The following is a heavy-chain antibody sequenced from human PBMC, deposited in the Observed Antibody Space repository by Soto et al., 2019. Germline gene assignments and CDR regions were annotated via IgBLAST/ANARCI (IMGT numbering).Heavy chain of an antibody. J-gene: IGHJ3*02. CDR1: GYPFTSYG. Sequence: SVKLSCKASGYPFTSYGSSWVRQAPGQGLEWMGWISAYNGNTNYAQKLQGRVTMTTDTSTSTAYMELRSLRSDDTAVYYCARPTVSNANDAFDIWGQGTMVTVS. CDR2: ISAYNGNT. CDR3: ARPTVSNANDAFDI. D-gene: IGHD4-17*01. V-gene: IGHV1-18*01.